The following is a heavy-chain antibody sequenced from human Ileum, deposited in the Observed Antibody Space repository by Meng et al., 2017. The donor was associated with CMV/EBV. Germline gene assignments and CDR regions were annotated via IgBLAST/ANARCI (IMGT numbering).Heavy chain of an antibody. Sequence: LLQPPRTRAPTCTFSGQPLRTGPHLSSLLRRPPRKGLEWIATVQYTETTHDNPSLKRRNTISVYTARNQISLKGSSLTAADTAIYYSAADINTAWFYYWGQGSLVTVSS. CDR3: AADINTAWFYY. J-gene: IGHJ4*02. D-gene: IGHD5-12*01. CDR2: VQYTETT. V-gene: IGHV4-39*07. CDR1: GQPLRTGPHL.